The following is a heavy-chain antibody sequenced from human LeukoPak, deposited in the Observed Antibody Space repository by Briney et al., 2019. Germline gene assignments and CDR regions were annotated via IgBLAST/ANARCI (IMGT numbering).Heavy chain of an antibody. V-gene: IGHV3-48*03. D-gene: IGHD3-9*01. Sequence: HPGGSLRLSCAASGFTFSSYEMNWVRQAPGKGLEWVSYISSSGSTIYYADSVKGRFTISRDNAKNSLYLQMNSLRAEDTAVYYCARDSYDILTGYYPRVSSYGSGSPHYYMDVWGKGTTVTISS. CDR1: GFTFSSYE. CDR3: ARDSYDILTGYYPRVSSYGSGSPHYYMDV. J-gene: IGHJ6*03. CDR2: ISSSGSTI.